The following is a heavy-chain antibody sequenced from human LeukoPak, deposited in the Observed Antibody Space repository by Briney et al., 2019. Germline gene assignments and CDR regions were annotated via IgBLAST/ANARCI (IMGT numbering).Heavy chain of an antibody. J-gene: IGHJ4*02. Sequence: PGGSLRLSCAASGFTFSSYAMSWVRQAPGKGLEWVSAISGSGGSTYYADSVKGRFTISRDNSKNTLYLQMKSLRAEDTAVYYCAGSWQQLVLVDYWGQGTLVTVSS. CDR1: GFTFSSYA. V-gene: IGHV3-23*01. CDR3: AGSWQQLVLVDY. D-gene: IGHD6-13*01. CDR2: ISGSGGST.